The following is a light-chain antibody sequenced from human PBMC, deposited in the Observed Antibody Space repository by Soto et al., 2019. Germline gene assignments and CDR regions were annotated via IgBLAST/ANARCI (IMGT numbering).Light chain of an antibody. V-gene: IGKV3-11*01. Sequence: EIVLTQSPVTLSLSPGERATLSCRASQSVTNSLAWYQQKPGQAPRLLVYDASNRATGIPTRFSGSGSGTEFTLTISNLEPEDFDVYYCQQYGGSPRTFGQGTKVDIK. J-gene: IGKJ1*01. CDR2: DAS. CDR3: QQYGGSPRT. CDR1: QSVTNS.